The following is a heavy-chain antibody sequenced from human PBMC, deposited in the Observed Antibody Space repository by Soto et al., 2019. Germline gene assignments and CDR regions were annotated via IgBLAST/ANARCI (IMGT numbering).Heavy chain of an antibody. D-gene: IGHD5-18*01. CDR2: INPNGGST. V-gene: IGHV1-46*01. Sequence: ASVKVSCKAPADTFTSYYIHWVRQAPGHGLEWMGIINPNGGSTRFAQTFQGRITMTRDTSTSTVYMELRSLRSADTAVYYCARTGQIWVPWGLDSWGQGTQVTVSS. CDR1: ADTFTSYY. J-gene: IGHJ4*02. CDR3: ARTGQIWVPWGLDS.